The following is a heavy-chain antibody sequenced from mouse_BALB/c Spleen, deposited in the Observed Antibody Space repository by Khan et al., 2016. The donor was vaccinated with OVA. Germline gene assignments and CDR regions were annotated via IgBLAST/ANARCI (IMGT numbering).Heavy chain of an antibody. V-gene: IGHV3-2*02. CDR1: GYSITSDYA. D-gene: IGHD3-3*01. CDR3: AGGRAY. CDR2: ISYSGRT. Sequence: EVQLQESGPGLVKPSQSLSLTCTVTGYSITSDYAWNWIRQFPGNKLEWMGYISYSGRTSYTPSLKSRISITRDTSKNQSVLQFNSATTEDTATYYCAGGRAYGGQGTLVTVSA. J-gene: IGHJ3*01.